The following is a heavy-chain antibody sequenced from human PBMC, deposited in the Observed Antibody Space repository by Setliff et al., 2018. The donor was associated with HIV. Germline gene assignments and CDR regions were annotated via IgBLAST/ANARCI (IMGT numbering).Heavy chain of an antibody. Sequence: GGSLRLSCAASGFTFGDYAMSWVRQAPGKGLEWVGFIRTNARGGATEYAASVKGRFTISRDDSKSIAYLQMNNLRAGDTSVYYCTRDIGGVDSYWGLGTLVTVSS. CDR2: IRTNARGGAT. CDR3: TRDIGGVDSY. V-gene: IGHV3-49*04. J-gene: IGHJ4*02. D-gene: IGHD2-21*02. CDR1: GFTFGDYA.